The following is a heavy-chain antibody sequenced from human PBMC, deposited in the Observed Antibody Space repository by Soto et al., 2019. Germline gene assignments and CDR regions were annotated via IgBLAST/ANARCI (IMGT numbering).Heavy chain of an antibody. CDR3: ARQYGSNYDHWFDP. CDR1: GYTFTSYG. D-gene: IGHD4-4*01. V-gene: IGHV1-18*01. CDR2: IGAYTGNT. Sequence: GASVKVSCKASGYTFTSYGISWVRQAPGQGLEWMGWIGAYTGNTNYAQNLQGRVTMTTDTSTSTAYMELRSLRSDDTAVYYCARQYGSNYDHWFDPWGQGTLVTVSS. J-gene: IGHJ5*02.